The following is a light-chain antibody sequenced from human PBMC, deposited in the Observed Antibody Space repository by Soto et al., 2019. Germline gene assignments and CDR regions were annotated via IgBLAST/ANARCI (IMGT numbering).Light chain of an antibody. Sequence: DIVMTQSQDSLAVSLGERATINCKSSQSVLYNSNNKNYLAWYQQKPGQPPKLLIYLASTRESGVPDRFSGGGSGTDFTLTISSLQAEDVAVYYCQQYYNTPLFTFGPGTKVEIK. V-gene: IGKV4-1*01. CDR3: QQYYNTPLFT. CDR2: LAS. CDR1: QSVLYNSNNKNY. J-gene: IGKJ3*01.